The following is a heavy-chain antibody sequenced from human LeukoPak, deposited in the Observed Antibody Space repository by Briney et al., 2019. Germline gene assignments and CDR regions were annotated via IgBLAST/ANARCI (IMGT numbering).Heavy chain of an antibody. CDR3: SRESGAFSPFGY. V-gene: IGHV4-4*02. D-gene: IGHD1-26*01. CDR1: GGSLSRTNW. J-gene: IGHJ4*02. Sequence: PSETLSLTCDVSGGSLSRTNWWSWVRQSPGQGLEWIGEISLSGHTNYNPSLQSRVTMSLDESKNQVSLDLASVTDADTAVYYCSRESGAFSPFGYWGQGTLVTVHS. CDR2: ISLSGHT.